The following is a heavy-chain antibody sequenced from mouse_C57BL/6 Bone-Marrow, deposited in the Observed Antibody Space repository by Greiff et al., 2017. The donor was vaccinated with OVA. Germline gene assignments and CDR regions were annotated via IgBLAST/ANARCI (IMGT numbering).Heavy chain of an antibody. CDR2: IHPSDSDT. V-gene: IGHV1-74*01. CDR3: AIESGSGYEAY. D-gene: IGHD3-2*02. CDR1: GYTFTSYW. Sequence: QVQLQQPGAELVKPGASVKVSCKASGYTFTSYWMHWVKQRPGKGLEWIGRIHPSDSDTNYNQKFKGKATLTVDKSSSTAYMQLSSLTSEDSAVYYCAIESGSGYEAYWGQGTLVTVSA. J-gene: IGHJ3*01.